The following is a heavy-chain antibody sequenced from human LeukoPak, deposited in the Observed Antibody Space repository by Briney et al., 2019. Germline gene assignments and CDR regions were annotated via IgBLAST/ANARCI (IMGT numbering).Heavy chain of an antibody. Sequence: SVTLSLTCTVSSGSIGSSSNYWGWIRQAPGKGLEWIGNVYYSGSTFYNPSLKSRVTISVDTSKNQFSLKLRSVTAADTAIYYCARASFNVVFGNWFDPWGQGTLVTVSS. CDR2: VYYSGST. D-gene: IGHD2-8*01. CDR3: ARASFNVVFGNWFDP. CDR1: SGSIGSSSNY. V-gene: IGHV4-39*01. J-gene: IGHJ5*02.